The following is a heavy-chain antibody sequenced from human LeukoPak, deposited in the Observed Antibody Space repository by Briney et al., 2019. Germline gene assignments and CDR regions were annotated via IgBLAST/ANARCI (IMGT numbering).Heavy chain of an antibody. D-gene: IGHD3-3*01. CDR1: GGSISSYY. CDR3: AKIRFLEWLLSPGGYFDY. CDR2: IYYSGST. V-gene: IGHV4-59*01. J-gene: IGHJ4*02. Sequence: PSEPLSLTCTFSGGSISSYYWSWIRQPPGKGLEWIGYIYYSGSTNYNPSLKSRVTISVDTSKNHFSLKLSSVTAADTAVYYCAKIRFLEWLLSPGGYFDYWGQGTLVTVSS.